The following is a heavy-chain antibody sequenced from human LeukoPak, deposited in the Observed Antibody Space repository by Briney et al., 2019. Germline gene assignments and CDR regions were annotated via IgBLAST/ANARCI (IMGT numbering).Heavy chain of an antibody. V-gene: IGHV1-2*06. CDR3: ARDYDSSGFGDY. Sequence: ASVKVSCKASGYTFTGYYMHWVRQAPGQGLEWMGRINPNSGGTNYAQKFQGRVTITRDTSISTAYMELSRLRSDDTAVYYCARDYDSSGFGDYWGQGTLVTVSS. CDR2: INPNSGGT. CDR1: GYTFTGYY. D-gene: IGHD3-22*01. J-gene: IGHJ4*02.